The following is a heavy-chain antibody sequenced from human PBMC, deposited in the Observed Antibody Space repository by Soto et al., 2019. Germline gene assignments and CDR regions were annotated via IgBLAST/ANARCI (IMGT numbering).Heavy chain of an antibody. J-gene: IGHJ6*02. CDR2: INPSGGST. Sequence: ASVKVSCKASGYTFTSYYMHWVRQAPGQGLEWMGIINPSGGSTSYAQKFQGRVTMTRDTSTSTVYMELSSLRSEDTAVYYFASVQDNYNYSMDLWRQGTTVTVSS. CDR3: ASVQDNYNYSMDL. D-gene: IGHD2-15*01. CDR1: GYTFTSYY. V-gene: IGHV1-46*01.